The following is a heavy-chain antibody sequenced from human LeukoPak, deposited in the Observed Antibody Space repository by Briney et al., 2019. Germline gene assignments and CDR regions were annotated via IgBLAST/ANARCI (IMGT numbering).Heavy chain of an antibody. V-gene: IGHV3-74*01. J-gene: IGHJ4*02. Sequence: GGSLRLSCAAFGFTFSSYWMHWVRQAPGKGLVWVSRINSDGSSTSYADSVKGRFTISRDNAKNTLYLQMNSLRAEDTAVYYCAQGHLWFGELLEGYWGQGTLVTVSS. CDR2: INSDGSST. CDR1: GFTFSSYW. CDR3: AQGHLWFGELLEGY. D-gene: IGHD3-10*01.